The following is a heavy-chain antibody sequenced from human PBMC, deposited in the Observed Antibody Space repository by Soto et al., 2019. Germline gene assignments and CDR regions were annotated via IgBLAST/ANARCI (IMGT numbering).Heavy chain of an antibody. J-gene: IGHJ6*02. CDR2: TFSDGST. Sequence: EVQLVETGGGLIQPGGSLRLSCLASGFTVTTNYMIWVRQPPGKGLEWVSTTFSDGSTNYADSVRGRFSISRDNSKNTVYLQMNNLRVEDTAVYYCAKKSPSSIQGWAFAMDVWGQGTTVSVSS. V-gene: IGHV3-53*02. CDR1: GFTVTTNY. D-gene: IGHD1-26*01. CDR3: AKKSPSSIQGWAFAMDV.